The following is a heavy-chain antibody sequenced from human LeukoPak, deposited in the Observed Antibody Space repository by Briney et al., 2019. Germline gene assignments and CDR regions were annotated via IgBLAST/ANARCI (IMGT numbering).Heavy chain of an antibody. CDR3: AKQYSSSSGVFDY. Sequence: GGSLRLSCAASGFTFSRYAMSWVHQAPGKGLEWVSAISGSGGSTYYADSVKGRFTISRDNSKNTLYLQMNSLRAEDTAVYYCAKQYSSSSGVFDYWGQGTLVTVSS. J-gene: IGHJ4*02. D-gene: IGHD6-13*01. V-gene: IGHV3-23*01. CDR2: ISGSGGST. CDR1: GFTFSRYA.